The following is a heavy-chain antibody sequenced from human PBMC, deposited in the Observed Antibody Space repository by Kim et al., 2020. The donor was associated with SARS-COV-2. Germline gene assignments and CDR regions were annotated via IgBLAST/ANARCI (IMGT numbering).Heavy chain of an antibody. J-gene: IGHJ6*02. V-gene: IGHV4-59*13. Sequence: SETLSLTCTVSGGSISSYYWSWIRQPPGKGLEWIGYIYYSGSTNYNPSLKSRVTISVDTSKNQFSLKLSSVTAADTAVYYCARDVSEARPYYGMDVWGQGTTVTVSS. CDR2: IYYSGST. D-gene: IGHD6-6*01. CDR1: GGSISSYY. CDR3: ARDVSEARPYYGMDV.